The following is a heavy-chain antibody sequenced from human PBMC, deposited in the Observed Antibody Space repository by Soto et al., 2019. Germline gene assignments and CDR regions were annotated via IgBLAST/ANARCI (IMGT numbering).Heavy chain of an antibody. D-gene: IGHD1-1*01. V-gene: IGHV4-30-4*01. Sequence: QVQLQESGSGLVKPSQSLSLTCTVSGVSLNTADTWWSWIRQSPGKGLGFIGYYHSGGSTYYDAPYSSRFIITADTSNSKFSLKLSSVTVADTAVYFCVRSRQMESGNDYGLDVWGQGTTVTVSS. CDR1: GVSLNTADTW. CDR3: VRSRQMESGNDYGLDV. CDR2: YHSGGST. J-gene: IGHJ6*02.